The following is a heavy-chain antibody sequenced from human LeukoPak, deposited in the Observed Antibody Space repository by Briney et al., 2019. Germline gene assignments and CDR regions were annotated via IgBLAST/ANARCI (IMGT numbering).Heavy chain of an antibody. J-gene: IGHJ4*02. V-gene: IGHV3-23*01. CDR1: GFTFSSYA. CDR2: ISNSGGST. CDR3: AKETSSSFDY. Sequence: GGSLRLSCAASGFTFSSYAMNWVHQAPGKGLEWVSGISNSGGSTYYADSVKGRFTISRDNSKNTLYLQMNSLRAEDTAVYYCAKETSSSFDYWGQGTLVTVSS. D-gene: IGHD6-6*01.